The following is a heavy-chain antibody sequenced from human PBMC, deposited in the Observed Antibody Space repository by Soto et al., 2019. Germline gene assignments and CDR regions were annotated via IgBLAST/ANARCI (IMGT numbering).Heavy chain of an antibody. D-gene: IGHD6-13*01. V-gene: IGHV1-46*01. CDR2: INPSGGST. Sequence: QVQLVQSGAEVRKPGASVKVSCKASGYTFTSHYMHWVRQAPGQGLEWMGIINPSGGSTTYAQKFQGRVTMTRDTSTSTVYMELTSLRSEDTAVYYCARDSGSSSDYYGMDVWGQGTTVTVSS. CDR1: GYTFTSHY. CDR3: ARDSGSSSDYYGMDV. J-gene: IGHJ6*02.